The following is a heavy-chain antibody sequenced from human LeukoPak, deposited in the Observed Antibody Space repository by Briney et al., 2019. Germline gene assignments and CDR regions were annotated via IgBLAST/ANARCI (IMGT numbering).Heavy chain of an antibody. J-gene: IGHJ4*02. CDR3: ARGYGSVKFEY. Sequence: GSVRLSCKASGYTFTNYGMSWVRQAPGQGLEWMGWISDYNGNTNYAQKLQGRVTMTTDPPTSTAYMELRSLRSDDTAVYYCARGYGSVKFEYWGQGTLVTVSS. CDR1: GYTFTNYG. D-gene: IGHD1-26*01. V-gene: IGHV1-18*01. CDR2: ISDYNGNT.